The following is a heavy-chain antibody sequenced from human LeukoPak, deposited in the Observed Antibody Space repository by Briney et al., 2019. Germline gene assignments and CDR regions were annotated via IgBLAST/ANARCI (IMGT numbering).Heavy chain of an antibody. J-gene: IGHJ4*02. CDR2: IYYSGST. CDR3: ARRTEGSSWDAFDY. D-gene: IGHD6-13*01. Sequence: SETLSLTCTVSGGSISSSSYYWGWIRQPPGKGLEWIGSIYYSGSTYYNLSLKSRVTISVDTSKNQFSLKLSSVTAADTAVHYCARRTEGSSWDAFDYWGQGTLVTVSS. CDR1: GGSISSSSYY. V-gene: IGHV4-39*01.